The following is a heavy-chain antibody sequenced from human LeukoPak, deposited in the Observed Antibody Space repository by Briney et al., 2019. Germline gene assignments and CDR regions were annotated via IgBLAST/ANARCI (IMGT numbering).Heavy chain of an antibody. Sequence: GGSLRLSCAASGFTFSSYGMHWVRQAPGKGLEWVAFIRYGGSNKYYADSVKGRFTISRDNSKNTLYLQMNSLRAEDTAVYYCARLYCSSTSCYPWGQVTLVTVSS. CDR3: ARLYCSSTSCYP. J-gene: IGHJ1*01. V-gene: IGHV3-30*02. D-gene: IGHD2-2*01. CDR1: GFTFSSYG. CDR2: IRYGGSNK.